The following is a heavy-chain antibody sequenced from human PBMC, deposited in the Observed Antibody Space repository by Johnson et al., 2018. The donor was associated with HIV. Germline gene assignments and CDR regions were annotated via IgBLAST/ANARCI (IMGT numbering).Heavy chain of an antibody. V-gene: IGHV3-30*04. CDR1: GFTFSSYA. Sequence: VQLVESGGGVVQPGRSLRLSCAASGFTFSSYAMHWVRQAPAKGLEWVAIISYDGGDKDYADSVKGRFTISRDSSKNTLYLQMSSLRAEDTAVYYCARGGIIHDAFDIWGQGTMVTVSS. D-gene: IGHD1-1*01. CDR3: ARGGIIHDAFDI. CDR2: ISYDGGDK. J-gene: IGHJ3*02.